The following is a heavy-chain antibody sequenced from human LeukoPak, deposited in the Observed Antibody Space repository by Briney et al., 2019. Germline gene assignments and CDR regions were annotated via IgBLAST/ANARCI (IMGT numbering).Heavy chain of an antibody. D-gene: IGHD3-9*01. J-gene: IGHJ3*01. CDR2: IDPSSGGS. V-gene: IGHV1-46*01. Sequence: ASVKVSCKASGYTFTTYFLHWVRQAPGQGLEWMGIIDPSSGGSTSAQKFQVRVTMTRDMSTSTVYMELSSLTSEDTAVYYCARQGYTNNLGGYFGDKDDCFDLWGQGTMVTVSS. CDR1: GYTFTTYF. CDR3: ARQGYTNNLGGYFGDKDDCFDL.